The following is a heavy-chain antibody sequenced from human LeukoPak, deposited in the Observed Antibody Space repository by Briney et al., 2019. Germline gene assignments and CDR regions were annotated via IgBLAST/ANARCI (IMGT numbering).Heavy chain of an antibody. CDR2: MNPNSGNT. D-gene: IGHD3-3*01. J-gene: IGHJ6*02. V-gene: IGHV1-8*01. CDR3: ARSRDFWSGYSHNYYGMDV. Sequence: ASVKVSCKASGYTFTSYDINWVRQATGQGLEWMGWMNPNSGNTGYAQKFQGRVTMTRNTSISTAYMELSSLRSEDTAVYYCARSRDFWSGYSHNYYGMDVWGQGTTVTVSS. CDR1: GYTFTSYD.